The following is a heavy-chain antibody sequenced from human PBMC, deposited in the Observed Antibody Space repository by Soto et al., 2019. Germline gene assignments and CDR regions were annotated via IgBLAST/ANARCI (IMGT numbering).Heavy chain of an antibody. J-gene: IGHJ5*02. V-gene: IGHV4-39*02. CDR2: IYYSGST. D-gene: IGHD4-17*01. CDR1: GGSISSSSYY. Sequence: SETLSLTCTVSGGSISSSSYYLGWIRHPPGNGLEWIGSIYYSGSTYYNPSLKSRVTISVDTSKNQFSLKLSSVTAADTAVYYCARDLGDYTNNWFDPWGQGTLVTVSS. CDR3: ARDLGDYTNNWFDP.